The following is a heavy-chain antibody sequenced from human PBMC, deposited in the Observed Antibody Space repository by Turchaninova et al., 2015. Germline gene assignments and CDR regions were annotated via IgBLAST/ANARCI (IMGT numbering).Heavy chain of an antibody. Sequence: EVQLVESGGGLVQHGESLGTSWATSGFTFSSNWMNWVRQAPGEGLVLLSLINSDGSSTSYADPVKGRFTISRDNAKSTLYLQMNSLRAEDTAVYYCARPSGSYYNFDYWGQGTLVTVSS. V-gene: IGHV3-74*01. CDR2: INSDGSST. J-gene: IGHJ4*02. CDR3: ARPSGSYYNFDY. CDR1: GFTFSSNW. D-gene: IGHD3-10*01.